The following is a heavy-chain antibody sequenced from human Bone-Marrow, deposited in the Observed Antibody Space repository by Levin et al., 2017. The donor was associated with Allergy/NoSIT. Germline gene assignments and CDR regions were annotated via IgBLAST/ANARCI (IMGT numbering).Heavy chain of an antibody. D-gene: IGHD2-15*01. CDR3: TRDHRGGGTCYSDF. V-gene: IGHV3-23*01. J-gene: IGHJ4*02. CDR1: GFTFSSYA. CDR2: ISGSGGTT. Sequence: GESLKISCAASGFTFSSYAMSWVRQAPGKGLEWVSAISGSGGTTYYAGSVKGRFTISRDNSKNTLYLQMNSLRAEDTAVYYCTRDHRGGGTCYSDFWGQGTLVTVSS.